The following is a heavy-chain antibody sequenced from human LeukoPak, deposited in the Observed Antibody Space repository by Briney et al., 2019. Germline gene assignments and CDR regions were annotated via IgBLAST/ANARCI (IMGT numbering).Heavy chain of an antibody. J-gene: IGHJ4*02. CDR1: GFTFSSYE. V-gene: IGHV3-48*03. D-gene: IGHD4/OR15-4a*01. CDR2: ISSSGSTI. Sequence: PGGSLRLSCAASGFTFSSYEMNWVRQAPGKGLEWVSYISSSGSTIYYADSVKGRFTISRDNSKNTLYLQMNSLRAEDTAVYYCAKQGDYGHYFDYWGQGTLVTVSS. CDR3: AKQGDYGHYFDY.